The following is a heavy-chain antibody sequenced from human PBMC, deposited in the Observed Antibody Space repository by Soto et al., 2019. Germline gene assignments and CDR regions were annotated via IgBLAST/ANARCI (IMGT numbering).Heavy chain of an antibody. J-gene: IGHJ6*02. CDR2: FDPEDGET. CDR1: GYTLTELS. CDR3: ARVEEDYGGNSGTDV. D-gene: IGHD4-17*01. Sequence: GASVKVSCKVSGYTLTELSMHWVRQAPGKGLEWMGGFDPEDGETIYAQRFQGRVTMTEDTSTDTAYMELSSLRSEDTAVYYCARVEEDYGGNSGTDVWGQGTTVTVSS. V-gene: IGHV1-24*01.